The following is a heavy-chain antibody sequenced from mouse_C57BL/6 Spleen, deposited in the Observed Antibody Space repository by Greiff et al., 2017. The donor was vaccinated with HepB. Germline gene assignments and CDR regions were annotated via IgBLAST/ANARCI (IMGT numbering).Heavy chain of an antibody. J-gene: IGHJ3*01. Sequence: QVQLKQPGAELVRPGTSVKLSCKASGYTFTSYWMHWVKQRPGQGLEWIGVIDPSDSYTNYNQKFKGKATLTVDTSSSTAYMQLSSLTSEDSAVYYCARWAMASAYWGQGTLVTVSA. D-gene: IGHD1-2*01. V-gene: IGHV1-59*01. CDR2: IDPSDSYT. CDR1: GYTFTSYW. CDR3: ARWAMASAY.